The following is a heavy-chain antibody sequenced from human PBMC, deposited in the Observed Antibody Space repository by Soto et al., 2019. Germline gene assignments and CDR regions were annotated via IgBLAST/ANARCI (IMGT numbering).Heavy chain of an antibody. CDR2: IIPIFGTA. CDR3: ARAYYIGSGSYVY. V-gene: IGHV1-69*06. D-gene: IGHD3-10*01. J-gene: IGHJ4*02. Sequence: GASVKVSCKASGGTFSSYAISWVRQAPGQGLEWMGGIIPIFGTANYAQKFQGRVTITADKSTSTAYMELSSLRSEDTAVYYCARAYYIGSGSYVYWGQGTLVTVSS. CDR1: GGTFSSYA.